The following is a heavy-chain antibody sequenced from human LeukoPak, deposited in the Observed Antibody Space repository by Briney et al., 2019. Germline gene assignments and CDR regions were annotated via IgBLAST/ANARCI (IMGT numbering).Heavy chain of an antibody. V-gene: IGHV3-9*01. Sequence: GRSLRLSCAASGFTFYDYAMHWVRQAPGKGLEWVSGISWSSGSIGYADSVKGRFTISRDNAKNSLYLQMNSLRAEDTALYYCAKDIYYDSSGYYGPFDYWGQGTLVTVSS. CDR3: AKDIYYDSSGYYGPFDY. D-gene: IGHD3-22*01. CDR1: GFTFYDYA. CDR2: ISWSSGSI. J-gene: IGHJ4*02.